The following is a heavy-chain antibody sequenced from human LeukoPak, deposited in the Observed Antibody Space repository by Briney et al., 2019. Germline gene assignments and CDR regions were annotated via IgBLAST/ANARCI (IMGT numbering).Heavy chain of an antibody. CDR2: MNPNSGNT. J-gene: IGHJ4*02. CDR1: GYTFTSYD. V-gene: IGHV1-8*01. D-gene: IGHD3-16*02. Sequence: GASVKLSCKASGYTFTSYDINWVRQATGQGLEWMGWMNPNSGNTGYAQKFQGRGTMTRNTSITTDYMELSSLRSEDTAVYYCTRGLTYYDYVWGSYRYTDSYYLDYWGQGTLVTVSS. CDR3: TRGLTYYDYVWGSYRYTDSYYLDY.